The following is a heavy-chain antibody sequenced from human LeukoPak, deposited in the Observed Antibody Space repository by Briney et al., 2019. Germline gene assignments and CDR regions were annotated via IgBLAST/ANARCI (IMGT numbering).Heavy chain of an antibody. CDR2: IYYSGST. V-gene: IGHV4-39*01. Sequence: PSETLSLTCTVSGGSISSSSYYWGWIRQPPGKGLEWIGSIYYSGSTYYNPSLKSRVTISVDTSKNQFSLKLSSVTAADTAVYYCARQIRVGYGSGSYYWFDPWGQGTLVTVSS. CDR1: GGSISSSSYY. D-gene: IGHD3-10*01. CDR3: ARQIRVGYGSGSYYWFDP. J-gene: IGHJ5*02.